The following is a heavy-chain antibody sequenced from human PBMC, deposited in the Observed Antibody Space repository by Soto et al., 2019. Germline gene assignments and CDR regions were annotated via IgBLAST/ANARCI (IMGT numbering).Heavy chain of an antibody. J-gene: IGHJ6*02. CDR2: ISAYNGNT. D-gene: IGHD3-10*01. CDR1: GYTFTSYG. CDR3: ASVVTMVRGVISHYGMDV. Sequence: QVQLVQSGAEVKKPGASVKVSCKASGYTFTSYGISWVRQAPGQGLEWMGWISAYNGNTNYAQKLQGRVTMTTDTSKSTAYMELRSLRSDDPAVYYCASVVTMVRGVISHYGMDVWGQGTTVTVSS. V-gene: IGHV1-18*01.